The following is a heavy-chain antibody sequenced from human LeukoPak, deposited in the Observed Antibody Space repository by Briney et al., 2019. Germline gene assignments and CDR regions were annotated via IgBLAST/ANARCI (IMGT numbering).Heavy chain of an antibody. D-gene: IGHD7-27*01. CDR3: ARKTGGSLDI. V-gene: IGHV3-48*01. Sequence: GGSLRLSCAASGFTFSSYSMNWVRQAPGKGREWVSYISSSSSTIYYADSVRGRFTISRDNAKNSLYPQMKSLRGEDKAVYYCARKTGGSLDIWGQGTMVTVSS. CDR1: GFTFSSYS. J-gene: IGHJ3*02. CDR2: ISSSSSTI.